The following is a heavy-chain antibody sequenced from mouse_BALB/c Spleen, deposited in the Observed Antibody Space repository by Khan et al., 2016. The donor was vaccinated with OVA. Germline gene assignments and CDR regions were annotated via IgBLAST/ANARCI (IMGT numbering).Heavy chain of an antibody. J-gene: IGHJ4*01. CDR2: IGPGSSNA. CDR3: ARENYYGRGCYAMDY. CDR1: GYTFTSYW. V-gene: IGHV1S41*01. D-gene: IGHD1-1*01. Sequence: DLVKPGASVMLSCKASGYTFTSYWINWIKQRPGQGLEWIGRIGPGSSNAYYNDMFKGKATLTVDTSSNTAYIQLSSLSSEDSAVYFCARENYYGRGCYAMDYWGQGVSVTVSA.